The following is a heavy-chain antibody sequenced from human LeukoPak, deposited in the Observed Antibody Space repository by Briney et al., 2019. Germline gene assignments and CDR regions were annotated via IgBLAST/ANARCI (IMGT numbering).Heavy chain of an antibody. Sequence: GGSLRLSCAASGFTFSNYAMNWVRQAPGKGLEWVSSISGSGGSTYYADSVKGRFTISRDNSKITLYLQMNSLRAEDTAVYYCAKVSVVTRGHFDYWGQGNLVTVSS. CDR3: AKVSVVTRGHFDY. J-gene: IGHJ4*02. CDR2: ISGSGGST. CDR1: GFTFSNYA. D-gene: IGHD4-23*01. V-gene: IGHV3-23*01.